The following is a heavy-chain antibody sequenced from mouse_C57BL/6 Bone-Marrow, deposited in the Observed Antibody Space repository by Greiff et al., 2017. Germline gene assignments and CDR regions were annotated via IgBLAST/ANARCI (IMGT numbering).Heavy chain of an antibody. CDR3: ARYYYGSYWYFDV. J-gene: IGHJ1*03. D-gene: IGHD1-1*01. V-gene: IGHV1-54*01. Sequence: VKLQQSGAELVRPGTSVKVSCKASGYAFTNYLIEWVKQRPGQGLEWIGVINPGSGGTNYNEKFKGKATLTADKSSSTAYMQLSSLTSEDSAVYFCARYYYGSYWYFDVWGTGTTVTVSS. CDR1: GYAFTNYL. CDR2: INPGSGGT.